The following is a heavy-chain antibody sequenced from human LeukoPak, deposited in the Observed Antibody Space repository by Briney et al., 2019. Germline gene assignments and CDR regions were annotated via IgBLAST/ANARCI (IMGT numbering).Heavy chain of an antibody. D-gene: IGHD2-15*01. V-gene: IGHV3-30*04. Sequence: GGSLRLSCTASGFTFSSYAIHWVRQAPGKGLEWVAVISNDGSNKYYTDSVKGRFTISRDNSKNTLYLQMNSLRTEDTAVYYCARDVLVAASNWFDPWGQGTLVTVSS. J-gene: IGHJ5*02. CDR2: ISNDGSNK. CDR3: ARDVLVAASNWFDP. CDR1: GFTFSSYA.